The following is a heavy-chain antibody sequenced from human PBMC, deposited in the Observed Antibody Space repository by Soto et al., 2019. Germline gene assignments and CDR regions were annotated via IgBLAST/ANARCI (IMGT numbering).Heavy chain of an antibody. CDR1: GDSISNNKW. CDR2: MHHSGSI. V-gene: IGHV4-4*02. Sequence: SETLSLTCSVSGDSISNNKWWSWVRQPPGKGLEWIGEMHHSGSIHYNASLKSRATLSVDKSRNQFSLQLTSVTAADTAVYYCARRPTGAAAGRKGPYDYWGQGTLVTVSS. CDR3: ARRPTGAAAGRKGPYDY. D-gene: IGHD6-13*01. J-gene: IGHJ4*02.